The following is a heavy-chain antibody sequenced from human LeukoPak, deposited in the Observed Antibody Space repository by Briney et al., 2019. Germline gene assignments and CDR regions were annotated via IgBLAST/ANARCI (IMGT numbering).Heavy chain of an antibody. CDR1: GGSISSYY. V-gene: IGHV4-59*01. CDR3: ARLRYYDSPFDP. Sequence: SETLSLTCTVSGGSISSYYWSWIRQPPGKGLEWIGYIYYSGSTSYNPSLKSRVTISVDTSKNQFSLKLSSVTAADTAVYYCARLRYYDSPFDPWGQGTLVTVSS. D-gene: IGHD3-22*01. CDR2: IYYSGST. J-gene: IGHJ5*02.